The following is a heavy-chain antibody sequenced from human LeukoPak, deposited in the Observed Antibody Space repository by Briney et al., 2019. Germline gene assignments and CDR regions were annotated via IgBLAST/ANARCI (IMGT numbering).Heavy chain of an antibody. V-gene: IGHV5-51*01. CDR1: GYSFTTYW. CDR2: IFPGDSDT. Sequence: GESLKISCKASGYSFTTYWIAWVRQMPGKGLEWMGIIFPGDSDTRYSPSFQGQVTISADKSINTAYLQRRSLKASDTAMYYCARSGVPGAMTWFDPWGQGTLVTVSS. J-gene: IGHJ5*02. D-gene: IGHD2-2*01. CDR3: ARSGVPGAMTWFDP.